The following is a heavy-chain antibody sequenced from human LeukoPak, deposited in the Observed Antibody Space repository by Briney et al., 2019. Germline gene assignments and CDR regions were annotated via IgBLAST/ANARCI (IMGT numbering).Heavy chain of an antibody. CDR3: ARGRSYGFDFDS. V-gene: IGHV4-61*01. D-gene: IGHD5-18*01. Sequence: TSETLSLTCDVSGVSINTCCYYWTWIRQPPGKGLEWIGYKYYSGSTRYNSSLRSRLTISLDTSTNQFSLRLTSVSAADTAVYYCARGRSYGFDFDSWGPGTLVIVSS. CDR2: KYYSGST. CDR1: GVSINTCCYY. J-gene: IGHJ4*02.